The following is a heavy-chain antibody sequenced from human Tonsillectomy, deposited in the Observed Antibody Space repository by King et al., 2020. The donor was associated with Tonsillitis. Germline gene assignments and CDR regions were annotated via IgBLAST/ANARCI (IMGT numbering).Heavy chain of an antibody. Sequence: VQLVESGAEVKSPGSSVKVSCKASGGTFSSFAFTWVRQAPGQGLEWMGGIIPYYGVANHAQKFRGRVTFTADESTGTAYMELRSLRFEDTAVFYCATAILTDYKKYKDFWSGHYPATWGHGTTVTVSS. CDR3: ATAILTDYKKYKDFWSGHYPAT. CDR2: IIPYYGVA. D-gene: IGHD3-3*02. CDR1: GGTFSSFA. V-gene: IGHV1-69*01. J-gene: IGHJ6*02.